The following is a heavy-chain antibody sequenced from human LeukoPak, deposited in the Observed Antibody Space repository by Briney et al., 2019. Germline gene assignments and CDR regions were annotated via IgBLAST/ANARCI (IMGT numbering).Heavy chain of an antibody. CDR1: GFTVSSNY. V-gene: IGHV3-66*01. D-gene: IGHD2-2*01. CDR3: ARDLDSSWLNY. J-gene: IGHJ4*02. Sequence: PGGSLRLSCAASGFTVSSNYMSWVRQAPGKGLEWVSVIYSGGSTYYADSVKGRFTISRDNSKNTLYLQMNSLRAEDTVVYYCARDLDSSWLNYWGQGTLVTVSS. CDR2: IYSGGST.